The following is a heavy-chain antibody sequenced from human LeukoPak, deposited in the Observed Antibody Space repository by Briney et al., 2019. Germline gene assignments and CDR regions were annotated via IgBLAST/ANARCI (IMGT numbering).Heavy chain of an antibody. CDR3: AKGHGDYGTGFDC. CDR1: GFTFSDYS. D-gene: IGHD4-17*01. Sequence: PGGSLRLSCAASGFTFSDYSLNWVRQAPGKGLEWISYIGGRTSIIIYANSVKGRFTISRDNAKNTLYLHMNSLRVDDTAVYFCAKGHGDYGTGFDCWGQGTLVTVSS. CDR2: IGGRTSII. J-gene: IGHJ4*02. V-gene: IGHV3-48*01.